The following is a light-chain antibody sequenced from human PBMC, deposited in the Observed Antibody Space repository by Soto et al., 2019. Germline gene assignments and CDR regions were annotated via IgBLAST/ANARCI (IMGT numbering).Light chain of an antibody. V-gene: IGLV2-14*01. CDR1: SSDVGGYNY. J-gene: IGLJ1*01. CDR2: EVS. Sequence: QSALTQPASVSGSPGHAITISCTGTSSDVGGYNYVSWYQQHPGKAPKLMIYEVSNRPSGVSNRFSGSKSGNTASLTISGLQAEDEADYYCSSYTSSSTPYVFGTGTKRTVL. CDR3: SSYTSSSTPYV.